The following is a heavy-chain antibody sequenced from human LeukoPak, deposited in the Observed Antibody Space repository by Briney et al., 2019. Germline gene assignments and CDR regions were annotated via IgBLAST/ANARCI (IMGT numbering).Heavy chain of an antibody. D-gene: IGHD3-22*01. J-gene: IGHJ4*02. CDR3: ARRGDSSGYMYYFDY. V-gene: IGHV5-51*01. CDR1: GYSFTSYW. CDR2: IYPGDSDT. Sequence: GESLKISCKASGYSFTSYWIGWVRQMPEKGLERMGIIYPGDSDTRYSPSFQGQVTISADKSISTAYLQWSSLKASDTAMYYCARRGDSSGYMYYFDYWGQGTLVTVSS.